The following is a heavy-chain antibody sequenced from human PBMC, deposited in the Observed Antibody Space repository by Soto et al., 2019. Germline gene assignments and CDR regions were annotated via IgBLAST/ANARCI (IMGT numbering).Heavy chain of an antibody. CDR1: GGSISSYY. D-gene: IGHD6-25*01. J-gene: IGHJ5*02. V-gene: IGHV4-34*01. Sequence: SETLSLTCTVSGGSISSYYWSWIRQPPGKGLEWIGEINHSGSTNYNPSLKSRVTISVDTSKNQFSLKLSSVTAADTAVYYCARGWRPAISALSGPWGQGTLVTVSS. CDR2: INHSGST. CDR3: ARGWRPAISALSGP.